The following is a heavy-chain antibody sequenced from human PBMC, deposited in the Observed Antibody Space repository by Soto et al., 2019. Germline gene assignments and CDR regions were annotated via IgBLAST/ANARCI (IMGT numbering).Heavy chain of an antibody. CDR1: GFTFSSYA. CDR2: ISGSGGST. V-gene: IGHV3-23*01. CDR3: AKDGGGYGSSWEYYYYYYYMDV. J-gene: IGHJ6*03. D-gene: IGHD6-13*01. Sequence: GGSLRLSCAASGFTFSSYAMSWVRQAPGKGLEWVSAISGSGGSTYYADSVKGRFTISRDNSKNTLYLQMNSLRAEDTAVYYCAKDGGGYGSSWEYYYYYYYMDVWGKGTTVTVSS.